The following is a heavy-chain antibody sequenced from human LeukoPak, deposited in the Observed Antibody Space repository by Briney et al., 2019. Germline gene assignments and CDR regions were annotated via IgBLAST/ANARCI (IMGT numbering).Heavy chain of an antibody. V-gene: IGHV4-59*01. CDR3: AGVIPGLAAAALYYFDY. J-gene: IGHJ4*02. CDR2: IYYSGST. CDR1: GGSISSYY. Sequence: SETLSLTCTVSGGSISSYYWSWIRQPPGKGLEWIGYIYYSGSTNYNPSLKSRVTISVDTSKNQFSLKLSSVTAADTAVYDCAGVIPGLAAAALYYFDYWGQGTLVTVSS. D-gene: IGHD6-13*01.